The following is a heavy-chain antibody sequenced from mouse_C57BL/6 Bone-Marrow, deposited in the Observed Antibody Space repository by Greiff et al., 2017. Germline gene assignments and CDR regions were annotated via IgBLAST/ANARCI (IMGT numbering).Heavy chain of an antibody. CDR2: IYPGDGDT. J-gene: IGHJ2*01. CDR1: GYAFSSSW. Sequence: QVQLQQSGPELVKPGASVKISCKASGYAFSSSWMNWVKQRPGKGLEWIGRIYPGDGDTNYNGKFKGKATLTADQSSSTAYMQLSSLTSEDSAVYFCARFTTVVATDYWGQGTTLTVSS. V-gene: IGHV1-82*01. D-gene: IGHD1-1*01. CDR3: ARFTTVVATDY.